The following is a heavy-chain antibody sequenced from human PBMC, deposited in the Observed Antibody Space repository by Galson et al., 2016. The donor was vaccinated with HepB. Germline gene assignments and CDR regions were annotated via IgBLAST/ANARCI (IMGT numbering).Heavy chain of an antibody. V-gene: IGHV1-18*01. CDR2: INFYNGNT. D-gene: IGHD2-2*01. CDR3: ARGYPIDY. Sequence: SVKVSCKASGDTLSSYGISWLRQAPGQGLEWMAWINFYNGNTNYAQKFQGRVTLTADTSTTTAYMEVTSLTSDDTAVYYCARGYPIDYWGLGTLVTVSS. CDR1: GDTLSSYG. J-gene: IGHJ4*02.